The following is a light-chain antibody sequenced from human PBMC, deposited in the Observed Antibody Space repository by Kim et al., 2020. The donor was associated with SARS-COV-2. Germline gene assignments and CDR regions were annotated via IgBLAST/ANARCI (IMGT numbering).Light chain of an antibody. J-gene: IGLJ3*02. CDR1: SANIASDF. CDR3: RSYDVNSWV. CDR2: EDH. V-gene: IGLV6-57*01. Sequence: GKTVIISCTRSSANIASDFVHWFQQRPGTSPTTVIYEDHRRPSGVPDRFSGSLDTSSDSAALTGSGLKAEDEAYYYCRSYDVNSWVFGGGTQLTVL.